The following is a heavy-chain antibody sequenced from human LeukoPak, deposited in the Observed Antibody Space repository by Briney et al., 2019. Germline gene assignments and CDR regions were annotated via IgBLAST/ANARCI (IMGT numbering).Heavy chain of an antibody. CDR3: ARQVVTATYDAFDI. D-gene: IGHD2-21*02. Sequence: PSETLSLTCAVYGGSLSGYTWNWIRQSPVKGLEWIGEISYSGSSTYNPSLESRVTISMDTSKNQFSLTLRSVTAADTAVYYCARQVVTATYDAFDIWGQGTMVTVSS. CDR1: GGSLSGYT. V-gene: IGHV4-34*01. J-gene: IGHJ3*02. CDR2: ISYSGSS.